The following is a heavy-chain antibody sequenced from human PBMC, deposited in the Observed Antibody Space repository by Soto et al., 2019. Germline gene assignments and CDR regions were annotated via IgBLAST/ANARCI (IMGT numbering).Heavy chain of an antibody. CDR2: INSDGSST. CDR1: GFTFSSYW. Sequence: GGSLRLSCAASGFTFSSYWMHWVRQAPGKGLVWVSRINSDGSSTSYADSVKGRFTISRDNAKNTLYLQMNSLRAEDTAVYYCARGRDTMVREDTYWFDPWGQGTLVTVSS. D-gene: IGHD3-10*01. V-gene: IGHV3-74*01. J-gene: IGHJ5*02. CDR3: ARGRDTMVREDTYWFDP.